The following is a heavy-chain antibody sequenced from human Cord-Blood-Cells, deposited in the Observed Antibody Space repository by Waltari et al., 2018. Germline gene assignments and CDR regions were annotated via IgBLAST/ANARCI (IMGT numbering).Heavy chain of an antibody. CDR1: GGSISSGGYY. Sequence: QVQLQESGPGLVKPSQTLSLTCTVSGGSISSGGYYWSWIRQHPGQGLEWIGYIYYSGSTYYNPSLKSRVTISVDTSKNQFSLKLSSVTAADTAVYYCARDLSSSWYEGGYYYYYGMDVWGQGTTVTVSS. CDR2: IYYSGST. V-gene: IGHV4-31*03. J-gene: IGHJ6*02. CDR3: ARDLSSSWYEGGYYYYYGMDV. D-gene: IGHD6-13*01.